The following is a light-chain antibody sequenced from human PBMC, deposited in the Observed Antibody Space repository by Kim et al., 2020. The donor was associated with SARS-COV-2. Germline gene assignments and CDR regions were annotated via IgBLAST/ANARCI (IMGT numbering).Light chain of an antibody. CDR1: QSVSSSY. CDR2: GAS. J-gene: IGKJ1*01. V-gene: IGKV3-20*01. Sequence: EIVLTQSPGTLSLSPGERATLSCRASQSVSSSYLAWYQQKPGQAPRLLIYGASSRATGIPDRFSGSGSGTDFTLTISRLEPEDFAVYSCQQYNNWPPCTFGQGTKVDIK. CDR3: QQYNNWPPCT.